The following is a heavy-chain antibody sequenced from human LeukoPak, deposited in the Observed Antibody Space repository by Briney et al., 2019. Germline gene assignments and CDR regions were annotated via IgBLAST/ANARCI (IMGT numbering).Heavy chain of an antibody. D-gene: IGHD2-21*02. J-gene: IGHJ4*02. CDR1: GGSISSGDYY. CDR2: IYYSGST. CDR3: ARAVVVTAREYYFDY. V-gene: IGHV4-30-4*01. Sequence: PSETLSLTCTVSGGSISSGDYYWSWIRQPPGKGLEWIGYIYYSGSTYYNPSLKSRVTISVDTSKNQFSLKLSSVTAADTAVYYCARAVVVTAREYYFDYWGREPWSPSPQ.